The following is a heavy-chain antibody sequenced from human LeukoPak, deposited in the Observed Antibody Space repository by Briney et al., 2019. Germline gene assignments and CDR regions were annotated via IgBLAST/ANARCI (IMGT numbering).Heavy chain of an antibody. J-gene: IGHJ4*02. Sequence: QPGRSLRLSCAASGFTFSTYAMHWVRQAPGKGLEWVATISYDGTNNYYADSVKGRLTISRDNSKNTLYLQMNSLRAEDTAVYYCARGRNLVATSGYFDYWGQGTPVTVSS. CDR3: ARGRNLVATSGYFDY. CDR2: ISYDGTNN. V-gene: IGHV3-30-3*01. CDR1: GFTFSTYA. D-gene: IGHD5-12*01.